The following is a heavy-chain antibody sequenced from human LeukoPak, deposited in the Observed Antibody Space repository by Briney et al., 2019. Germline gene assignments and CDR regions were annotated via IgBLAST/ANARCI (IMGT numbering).Heavy chain of an antibody. CDR2: IYYTGKT. Sequence: SETLSLTCTVSGDSVSNGNYYWSWLRQPPGKALEWIGYIYYTGKTYYNPSLEGRVTILVDASRNHFSVKLSSVTAADTAVYYCARSQNYYGSGDYWSQGTLVTVSS. D-gene: IGHD3-10*01. V-gene: IGHV4-61*03. J-gene: IGHJ4*02. CDR1: GDSVSNGNYY. CDR3: ARSQNYYGSGDY.